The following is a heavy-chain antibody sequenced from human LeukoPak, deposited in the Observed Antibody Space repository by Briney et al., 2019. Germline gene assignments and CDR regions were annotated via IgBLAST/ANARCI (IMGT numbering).Heavy chain of an antibody. CDR1: GFTFSSYW. Sequence: GSLRLSCAASGFTFSSYWMHWVRQVPGKGLVWVSRINSDGSNTNYADSVKGRFTISRDNAKNTLYLQMNSLRAEDTAVYYCARGNGGYSYGYIDYWGQGTLVTVSS. J-gene: IGHJ4*02. CDR2: INSDGSNT. CDR3: ARGNGGYSYGYIDY. V-gene: IGHV3-74*01. D-gene: IGHD5-18*01.